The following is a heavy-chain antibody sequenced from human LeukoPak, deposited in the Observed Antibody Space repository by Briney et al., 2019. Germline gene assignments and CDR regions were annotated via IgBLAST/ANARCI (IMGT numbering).Heavy chain of an antibody. Sequence: GASVKVSCKASGGTFSSYAISWVRQAPGQGLEWMGRIIPILGIANYAQKFQGRVTITADKSTSTAYMELSSLRSEDTAVYYCARDLGTTWDYYYGMDVWGQGTTVTVS. CDR2: IIPILGIA. D-gene: IGHD3-16*01. J-gene: IGHJ6*02. CDR3: ARDLGTTWDYYYGMDV. V-gene: IGHV1-69*04. CDR1: GGTFSSYA.